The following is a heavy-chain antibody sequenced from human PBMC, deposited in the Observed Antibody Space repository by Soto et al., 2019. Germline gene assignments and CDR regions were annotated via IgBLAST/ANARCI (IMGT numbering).Heavy chain of an antibody. J-gene: IGHJ4*03. CDR2: IYWDCDK. CDR3: AHRRSGYFDY. V-gene: IGHV2-5*02. Sequence: QITLKESGPPLVNPTQTLTLTCTFSGFSLSTSGEGVGWIRQPPGKALEWLALIYWDCDKRSSPSLKRGLTITKDTSRNQVVLTLTNMDPVDTATYYCAHRRSGYFDYWGQGTLVTVSS. CDR1: GFSLSTSGEG.